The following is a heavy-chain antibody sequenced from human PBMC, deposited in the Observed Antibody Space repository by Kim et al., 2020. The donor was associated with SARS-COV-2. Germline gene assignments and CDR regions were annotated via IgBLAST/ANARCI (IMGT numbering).Heavy chain of an antibody. J-gene: IGHJ4*02. D-gene: IGHD4-17*01. CDR2: IKQDGSAK. Sequence: GGSLRLSCAASGFNFGNYWMSWVRQAPGKGLEWVANIKQDGSAKFYVDSVKGRFIISRDNAKNSLYLQINSLRAEDTAVYYCTRGQTTSVYGGRGILVAVSS. CDR1: GFNFGNYW. CDR3: TRGQTTSVY. V-gene: IGHV3-7*05.